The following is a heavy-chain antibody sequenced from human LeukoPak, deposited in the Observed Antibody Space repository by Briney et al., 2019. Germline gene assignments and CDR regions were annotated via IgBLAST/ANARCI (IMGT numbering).Heavy chain of an antibody. J-gene: IGHJ4*02. Sequence: PGGSLRLSCAASGFTFSTYTMNWVRQAPGKGLEWVSYISSSSSIIYYADSVKGRFTISRDSGRNSVYLQMNSLTTDDTAFYFCAKELDTMFFDYWGQGALVTVSS. CDR2: ISSSSSII. V-gene: IGHV3-48*04. CDR3: AKELDTMFFDY. CDR1: GFTFSTYT. D-gene: IGHD3-10*02.